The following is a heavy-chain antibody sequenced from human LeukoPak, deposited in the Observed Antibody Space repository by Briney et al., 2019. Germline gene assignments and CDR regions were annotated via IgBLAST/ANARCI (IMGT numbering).Heavy chain of an antibody. CDR3: AREDIVATIFDN. CDR2: ISGGAGSL. J-gene: IGHJ4*02. Sequence: GGSLRLSCAASGFTFSSYSMSWVRQAPGKGLEWVSSISGGAGSLYYADSVKGRFTISRDNAKSSLCLQMHSLRAEDTAVYYCAREDIVATIFDNWGQGTLVTVSS. D-gene: IGHD5-12*01. V-gene: IGHV3-21*01. CDR1: GFTFSSYS.